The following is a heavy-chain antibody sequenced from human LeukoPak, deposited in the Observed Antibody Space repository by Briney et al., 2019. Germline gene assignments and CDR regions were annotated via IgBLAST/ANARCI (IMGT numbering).Heavy chain of an antibody. CDR1: GFTFSSYA. D-gene: IGHD1-1*01. V-gene: IGHV3-64*01. Sequence: GGSLRLSCAASGFTFSSYAMYWVRQAPGKGLEYVSAISSNGGSTYYANSVKGRFTISRDNSENTLYLQMNSLRAEDTAVYYCAKGYRGVTVDPWGQGTLVTVSS. J-gene: IGHJ5*02. CDR3: AKGYRGVTVDP. CDR2: ISSNGGST.